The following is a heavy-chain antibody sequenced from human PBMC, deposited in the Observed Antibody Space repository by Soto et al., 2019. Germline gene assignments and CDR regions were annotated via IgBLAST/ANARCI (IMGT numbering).Heavy chain of an antibody. V-gene: IGHV3-23*01. CDR1: GFTFSSCV. CDR3: AKGLSNGRWYAED. Sequence: EVHLLESGGGLVHPGESLRLSCGASGFTFSSCVMTWFRQAPGKGLEWVSSITDSGTGTSYADSVKGRFTMARDNSKNTIYLQMNNLRAGDTGLYYCAKGLSNGRWYAEDWGQGTLVTVFS. D-gene: IGHD6-13*01. CDR2: ITDSGTGT. J-gene: IGHJ4*02.